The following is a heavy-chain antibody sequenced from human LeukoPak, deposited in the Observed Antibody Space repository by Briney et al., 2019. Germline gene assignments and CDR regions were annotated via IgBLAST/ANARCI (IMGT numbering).Heavy chain of an antibody. D-gene: IGHD5-18*01. CDR1: GGTFSSYA. J-gene: IGHJ6*04. CDR2: IIPIFSTA. CDR3: ARADTAMVPPYYYYYGMDV. Sequence: SVKVSCKASGGTFSSYAISWVRQAPGQGLEWMGGIIPIFSTANYAQKFQGRVTITADESTSTAYMELSSLRSEDTAVYYCARADTAMVPPYYYYYGMDVWGKGTTVTVSS. V-gene: IGHV1-69*01.